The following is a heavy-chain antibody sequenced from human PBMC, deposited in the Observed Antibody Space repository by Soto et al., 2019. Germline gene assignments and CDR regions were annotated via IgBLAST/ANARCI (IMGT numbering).Heavy chain of an antibody. CDR2: VKSKTDGGTI. J-gene: IGHJ4*02. CDR3: IGTYSGSSLRFDY. V-gene: IGHV3-15*01. CDR1: GFTFSNAW. Sequence: EVQLVESGGGLVKPGGSLRLSCAASGFTFSNAWMTWVRQAPGKGLEWVGRVKSKTDGGTIDYAAPVKDRFTISRDDSKNTLYLQMNRLKTEDTAVYYCIGTYSGSSLRFDYWGKGTLFTVSS. D-gene: IGHD5-12*01.